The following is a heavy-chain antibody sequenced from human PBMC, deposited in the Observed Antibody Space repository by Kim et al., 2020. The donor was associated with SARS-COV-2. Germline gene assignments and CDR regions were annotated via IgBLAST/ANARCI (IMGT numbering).Heavy chain of an antibody. D-gene: IGHD3-16*01. CDR2: P. V-gene: IGHV4-39*01. J-gene: IGHJ4*02. Sequence: PYYHPSLKSRVTISVDTSKNQFSLKLSSVTAADTAVYYCARGGSPFDYWGQGTLVTVSS. CDR3: ARGGSPFDY.